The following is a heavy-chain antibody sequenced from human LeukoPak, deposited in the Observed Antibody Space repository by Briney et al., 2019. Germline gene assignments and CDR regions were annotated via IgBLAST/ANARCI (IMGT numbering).Heavy chain of an antibody. CDR3: VRHFYYFDTSGYSNFDS. D-gene: IGHD3-22*01. V-gene: IGHV4-39*01. J-gene: IGHJ4*02. CDR1: GASIRSATYY. Sequence: PSETLSLTCTVSGASIRSATYYWGWVRQPPGKGLEYVGSVYYSGTASYNPSLKSRLTISVDTSKHQFSLKLSSVTATDTSMYYCVRHFYYFDTSGYSNFDSWGQGSLVTVSS. CDR2: VYYSGTA.